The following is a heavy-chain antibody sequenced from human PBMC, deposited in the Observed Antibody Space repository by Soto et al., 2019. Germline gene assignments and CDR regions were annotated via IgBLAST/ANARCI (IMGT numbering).Heavy chain of an antibody. CDR2: IYSGDVT. J-gene: IGHJ4*02. CDR1: GFTVNSNC. CDR3: AREQESDHAYFDY. V-gene: IGHV3-53*01. Sequence: PGGSLRLSCAASGFTVNSNCMSWVRQAPGKGPEWISVIYSGDVTDYADSVKGRFSISRANSKNTLYLQMNSLRAEDTAVYYCAREQESDHAYFDYWGQGTLVTVSS.